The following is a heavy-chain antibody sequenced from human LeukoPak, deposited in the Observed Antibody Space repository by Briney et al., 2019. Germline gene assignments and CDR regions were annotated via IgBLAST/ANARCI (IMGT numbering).Heavy chain of an antibody. Sequence: SETLSLTCTVSGGSISSYYWSWIRQPAGKGLEWIGRIYTSGSTNYNPSLKSRVTMSVDTSKNQFSLKLNSVTAADTAVYFCARDGTSDGYTIGDYWGQGTLITVSS. CDR3: ARDGTSDGYTIGDY. J-gene: IGHJ4*02. D-gene: IGHD5-24*01. CDR2: IYTSGST. CDR1: GGSISSYY. V-gene: IGHV4-4*07.